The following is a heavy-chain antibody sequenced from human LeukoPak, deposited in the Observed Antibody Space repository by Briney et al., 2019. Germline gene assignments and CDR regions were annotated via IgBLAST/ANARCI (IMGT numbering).Heavy chain of an antibody. D-gene: IGHD3-3*01. V-gene: IGHV4-31*03. J-gene: IGHJ5*02. CDR2: IYYSGST. CDR1: GGSISSGGYY. CDR3: AGGGSSGYLNWFDP. Sequence: SETLSLTCTVSGGSISSGGYYWRWMRQHPGKGLEWIGYIYYSGSTYYNPSLKSRVTISVDTSKNQFSLKLSSVTAADTAVYYCAGGGSSGYLNWFDPWGQGTLVTVSS.